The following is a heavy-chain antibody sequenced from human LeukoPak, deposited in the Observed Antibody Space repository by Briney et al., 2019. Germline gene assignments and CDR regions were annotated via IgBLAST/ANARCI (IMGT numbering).Heavy chain of an antibody. Sequence: SETLSLTCAASGYSISSGYYWGWIRQPPGKGLEWIGSIYHSGSTYYNPSLKSRVTISVDTSKNQFSLKLSSVTAADTAVYYCARGGRVAPAGRYNWVDPWGQGTLVTVSS. CDR3: ARGGRVAPAGRYNWVDP. CDR2: IYHSGST. J-gene: IGHJ5*02. D-gene: IGHD6-13*01. V-gene: IGHV4-38-2*01. CDR1: GYSISSGYY.